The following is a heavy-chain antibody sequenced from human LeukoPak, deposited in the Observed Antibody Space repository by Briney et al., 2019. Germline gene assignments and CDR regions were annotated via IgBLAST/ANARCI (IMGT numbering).Heavy chain of an antibody. V-gene: IGHV1-18*01. Sequence: ASVKVSCKASGYTFSSYGFSWVRQAPGQGLEWVGWISAYNGHTSYAQKLQGRVTMTTDTSTNTVYMELRSLRSDDTAVYYCARDGAARPRYYHYMDVWGKGTTVTVSS. D-gene: IGHD6-6*01. J-gene: IGHJ6*03. CDR1: GYTFSSYG. CDR3: ARDGAARPRYYHYMDV. CDR2: ISAYNGHT.